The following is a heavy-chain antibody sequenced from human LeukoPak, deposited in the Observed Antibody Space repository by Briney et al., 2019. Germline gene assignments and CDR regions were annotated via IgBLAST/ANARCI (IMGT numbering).Heavy chain of an antibody. CDR3: AKGRWFGELSFFDY. Sequence: GGSLRLSCAASGFTFSSYAMSWVRQAPGKGLEWVSAISGSGGSTYYADSVKGRFTISRDNSENTLYLQMNSLRAEDTAVYYCAKGRWFGELSFFDYWGQGTLVTVSS. V-gene: IGHV3-23*01. D-gene: IGHD3-10*01. CDR1: GFTFSSYA. CDR2: ISGSGGST. J-gene: IGHJ4*02.